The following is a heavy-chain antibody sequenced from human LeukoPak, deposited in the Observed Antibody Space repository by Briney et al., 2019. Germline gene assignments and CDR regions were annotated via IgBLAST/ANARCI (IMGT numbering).Heavy chain of an antibody. D-gene: IGHD1-1*01. CDR3: ARGSSERGYYNYYYMDV. CDR2: IYYSGST. Sequence: SETLSLTCTVSGGSISSYYWSWIRQPPGKGLEWIGYIYYSGSTKYNPSLKSRVTISLDASKNQFSLKVRSVTAADTAVYYCARGSSERGYYNYYYMDVWGKGTTVTISS. V-gene: IGHV4-59*01. CDR1: GGSISSYY. J-gene: IGHJ6*03.